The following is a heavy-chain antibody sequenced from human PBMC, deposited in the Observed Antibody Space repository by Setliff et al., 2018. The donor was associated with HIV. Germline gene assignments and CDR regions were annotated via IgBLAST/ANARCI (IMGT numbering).Heavy chain of an antibody. V-gene: IGHV4-4*07. Sequence: SETLSLTCTVSDSGTYYWSWIRQPAGKGLEWIGRVSSRGDTNYNPSLKSRVTMSVDTSKNQFSLKLTSVTASDTAVYYCARETNASGSLTAYWYFDLWGRGTLVTVSS. CDR3: ARETNASGSLTAYWYFDL. CDR1: DSGTYY. D-gene: IGHD3-10*01. CDR2: VSSRGDT. J-gene: IGHJ2*01.